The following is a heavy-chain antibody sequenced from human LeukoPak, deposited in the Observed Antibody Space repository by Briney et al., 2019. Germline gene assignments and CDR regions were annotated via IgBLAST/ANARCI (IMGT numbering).Heavy chain of an antibody. CDR2: IYTSGST. V-gene: IGHV4-4*09. CDR3: ARELWFVNAPGSWFDP. D-gene: IGHD3-10*01. CDR1: GGSISTYY. Sequence: PSETLSLTCTVSGGSISTYYWSWIRQPPGKGLEWIGYIYTSGSTDYNPSLKSRVTISLDTSNNQFSLNLNSVTAADTAVYYCARELWFVNAPGSWFDPWGQGTLVTVSS. J-gene: IGHJ5*02.